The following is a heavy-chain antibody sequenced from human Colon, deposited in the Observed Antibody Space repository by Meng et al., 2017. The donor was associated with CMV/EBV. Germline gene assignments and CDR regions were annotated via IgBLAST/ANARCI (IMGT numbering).Heavy chain of an antibody. CDR1: GFTFSLYW. CDR2: IKWDGSEK. J-gene: IGHJ2*01. V-gene: IGHV3-7*02. Sequence: EMELLGCGVGLVWPGGSPSLSCTASGFTFSLYWMHWVRQAPGRGLEWVASIKWDGSEKYYVNSMKGRFTISRDNAKNSLYLQMNSLRPEDTAVYYCAAGEGWYFDLWGRGTLVTVSS. CDR3: AAGEGWYFDL.